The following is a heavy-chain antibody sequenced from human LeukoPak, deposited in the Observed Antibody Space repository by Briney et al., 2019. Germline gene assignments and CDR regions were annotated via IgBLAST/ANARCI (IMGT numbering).Heavy chain of an antibody. J-gene: IGHJ4*02. D-gene: IGHD3/OR15-3a*01. CDR2: INSDGSST. CDR1: GFTFSSYW. V-gene: IGHV3-74*01. Sequence: GRSLRLSCAASGFTFSSYWMHWVRQAPGKGLVWVSRINSDGSSTSYADSVKGRFTISRDNAKNTLYLQMNSLRAEDTAVYYCARGETSWTLPNDYWGQGTLVTVS. CDR3: ARGETSWTLPNDY.